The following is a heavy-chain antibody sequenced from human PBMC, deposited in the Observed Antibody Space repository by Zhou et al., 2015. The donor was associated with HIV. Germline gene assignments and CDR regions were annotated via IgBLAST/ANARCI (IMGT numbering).Heavy chain of an antibody. CDR2: IIPIFGTA. D-gene: IGHD6-13*01. Sequence: QVQLVQSGAEVKKPGSSVKVSCKASGGTFSSYAISWVRQAPGQGLEWMGGIIPIFGTANYAQKFQGRVTITADESTSTAYMELSSLRSEDTAVYYCARMASYSSSWYSLDAFDIWGQGTMVTVSS. CDR3: ARMASYSSSWYSLDAFDI. CDR1: GGTFSSYA. V-gene: IGHV1-69*01. J-gene: IGHJ3*02.